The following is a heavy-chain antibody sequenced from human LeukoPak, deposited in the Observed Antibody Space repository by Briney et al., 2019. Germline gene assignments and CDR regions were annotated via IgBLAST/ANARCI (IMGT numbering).Heavy chain of an antibody. CDR2: INPNSGGT. V-gene: IGHV1-2*02. J-gene: IGHJ4*02. CDR3: WRVAGLPQRSGFDY. D-gene: IGHD6-25*01. Sequence: ASVKVSCKASGYTFTDYYIHWVRQAPGQGPEWMGWINPNSGGTNYKQNFQGRVTMTRGTSISTAYMDLSGLRSDDTAVYYCWRVAGLPQRSGFDYWGQGTLVTVSS. CDR1: GYTFTDYY.